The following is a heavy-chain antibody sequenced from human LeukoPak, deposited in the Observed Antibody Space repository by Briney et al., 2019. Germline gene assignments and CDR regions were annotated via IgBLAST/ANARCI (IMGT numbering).Heavy chain of an antibody. J-gene: IGHJ4*02. Sequence: ASVKVSCKASGYTFTSYYMHWVRQAPGQGLEWMGIINPSGGSTSYAQKFQGRVTMTRDMSTSTVYMELSSLRSDDTAVYYCARSAEGLYFDYWGQGTLVTVSS. CDR2: INPSGGST. CDR1: GYTFTSYY. V-gene: IGHV1-46*01. CDR3: ARSAEGLYFDY.